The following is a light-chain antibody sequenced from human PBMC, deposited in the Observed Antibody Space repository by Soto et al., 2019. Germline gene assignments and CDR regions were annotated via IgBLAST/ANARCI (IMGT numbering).Light chain of an antibody. Sequence: EIVLTQSPATLSLSPWERATLSCRASQSVSIKLAWYQQKPGQAPRLLIYGASSRATGIPDRFSGSGSGTDFTLTISRLEPEDFAVYYCQQYGSSPWTFGQGTKVDIK. J-gene: IGKJ1*01. CDR3: QQYGSSPWT. V-gene: IGKV3-20*01. CDR2: GAS. CDR1: QSVSIK.